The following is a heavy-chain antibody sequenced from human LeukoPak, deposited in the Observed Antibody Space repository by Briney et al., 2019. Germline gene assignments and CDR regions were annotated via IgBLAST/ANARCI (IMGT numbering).Heavy chain of an antibody. D-gene: IGHD3-16*02. V-gene: IGHV1-69*06. CDR1: GGTFSKYV. CDR2: IIPIFWTT. Sequence: SVKDSCKTSGGTFSKYVISWVRQAPGQGLEWMGWIIPIFWTTNYAQKSQGRVTITADKSTSTAYMELSSLRYEDTAVYYCARALFEWGSYRDAFDIWGQGTMVTVSS. J-gene: IGHJ3*02. CDR3: ARALFEWGSYRDAFDI.